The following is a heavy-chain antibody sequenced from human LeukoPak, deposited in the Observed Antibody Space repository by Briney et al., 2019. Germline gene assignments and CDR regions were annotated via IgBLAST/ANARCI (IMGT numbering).Heavy chain of an antibody. D-gene: IGHD6-19*01. CDR1: GYSFTNYW. Sequence: GESLKISCKGSGYSFTNYWIGWVRQMPGKGLEWMGVIYPGDSDTRYSPSFQGQVTISADKSISTAYLQWSSLKASDTATYYCARRGEMAALDYWGQGTLVTVSS. V-gene: IGHV5-51*01. J-gene: IGHJ4*02. CDR3: ARRGEMAALDY. CDR2: IYPGDSDT.